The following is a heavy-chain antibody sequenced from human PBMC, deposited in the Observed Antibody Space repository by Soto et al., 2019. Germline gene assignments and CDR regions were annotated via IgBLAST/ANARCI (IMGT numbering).Heavy chain of an antibody. CDR3: ARDVAKAGRSAGLDY. Sequence: SVEAFSKASGSTFTNYSVPSVRLAPGEGLAGTRWINAKSGGTMYPQKFQGRVTITWVTSISTAFIALTRLRFDDTAVYYCARDVAKAGRSAGLDYWGQGPLDDVST. J-gene: IGHJ4*02. V-gene: IGHV1-2*02. CDR1: GSTFTNYS. CDR2: INAKSGGT. D-gene: IGHD1-26*01.